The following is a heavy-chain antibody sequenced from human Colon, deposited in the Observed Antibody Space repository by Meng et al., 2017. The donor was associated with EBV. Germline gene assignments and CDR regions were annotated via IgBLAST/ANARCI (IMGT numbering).Heavy chain of an antibody. V-gene: IGHV4-31*03. J-gene: IGHJ4*02. CDR1: GGSVSSGGYY. D-gene: IGHD6-19*01. Sequence: QGELPGAGPGLVKPSQTLSPTCTVSGGSVSSGGYYWTWIRQHPGKGLEWFGHIYYSGSAFYNPSLKRRVIISIDTSKNQFSLNLRSVTAADTAVYYCARVSSGWDYFDYWGQGTLVTVSS. CDR3: ARVSSGWDYFDY. CDR2: IYYSGSA.